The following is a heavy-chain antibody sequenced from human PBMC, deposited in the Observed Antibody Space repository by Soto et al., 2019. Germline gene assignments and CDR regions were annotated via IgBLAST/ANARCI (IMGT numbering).Heavy chain of an antibody. J-gene: IGHJ4*02. CDR1: GFTFRSYG. CDR3: AKGGGYCSIGSCRTDY. CDR2: IAYDGADT. D-gene: IGHD2-15*01. V-gene: IGHV3-30*18. Sequence: VQLVESGGGLVQPGGSLRLSCAASGFTFRSYGMHWVRQAPGKGLEWVAAIAYDGADTYYLDSVKGRFTISRDNSRDTLHLQMNSLRVEDTAVYYCAKGGGYCSIGSCRTDYWGQGTLVTVSS.